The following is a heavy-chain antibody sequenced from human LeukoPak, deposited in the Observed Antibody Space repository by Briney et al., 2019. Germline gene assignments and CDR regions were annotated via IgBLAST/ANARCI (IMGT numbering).Heavy chain of an antibody. CDR1: GFTFDDYA. CDR3: AKDKFGGDQQLVRGYDY. Sequence: GGSLRLSCAASGFTFDDYAMHWVRQAPGKGLEWVSGVSWNSGSIDYADSVKGRFTISRDNAKSSLYLQMNSLRAGDTALYYCAKDKFGGDQQLVRGYDYWGQGTLVTVSS. D-gene: IGHD6-13*01. V-gene: IGHV3-9*01. CDR2: VSWNSGSI. J-gene: IGHJ4*02.